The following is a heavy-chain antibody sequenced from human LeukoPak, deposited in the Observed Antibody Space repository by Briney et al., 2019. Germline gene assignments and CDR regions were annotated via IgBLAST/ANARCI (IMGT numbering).Heavy chain of an antibody. V-gene: IGHV1-18*01. D-gene: IGHD6-13*01. CDR1: GYTFTSYG. J-gene: IGHJ6*03. CDR2: ISAYNGNT. CDR3: ARSSQEQQLVLYYYYYMDV. Sequence: ASVKVSCKASGYTFTSYGISWVRQAPGQGLEWMGWISAYNGNTNYAQKLQGRVTMTTDTSTSTAYMELRSLRSDDTAVYYCARSSQEQQLVLYYYYYMDVWGKGTTVTVSS.